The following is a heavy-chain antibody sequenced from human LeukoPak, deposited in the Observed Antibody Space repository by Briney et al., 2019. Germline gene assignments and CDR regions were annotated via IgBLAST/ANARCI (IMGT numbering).Heavy chain of an antibody. CDR3: AKADCSSASCYLHDY. V-gene: IGHV3-9*03. CDR1: GFTFHDYA. D-gene: IGHD2-2*01. CDR2: ISWNSGSV. J-gene: IGHJ4*02. Sequence: GGSLRLSSAASGFTFHDYAMHWVRQAPGKGLEWVSGISWNSGSVVYADSVKGRFTISRDNAKNSLYLQMNSLRLEDMALYYCAKADCSSASCYLHDYWGQGTLVTVSS.